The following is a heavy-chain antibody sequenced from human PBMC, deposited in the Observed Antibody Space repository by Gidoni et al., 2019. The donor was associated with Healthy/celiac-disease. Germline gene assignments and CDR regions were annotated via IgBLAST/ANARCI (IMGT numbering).Heavy chain of an antibody. CDR1: GFTFADYA. CDR2: ISWNIGSI. CDR3: AKDWNDSSGYGDYFDY. D-gene: IGHD3-22*01. V-gene: IGHV3-9*01. J-gene: IGHJ4*02. Sequence: EVQLVESGGGLVQPGRSLRLSCAASGFTFADYARHWGRQVPGKGLDVVSGISWNIGSIGYADSVKGRFTISRDNAKNSLYLQMNSLRAEDTALYYCAKDWNDSSGYGDYFDYWGQGTLVTVSS.